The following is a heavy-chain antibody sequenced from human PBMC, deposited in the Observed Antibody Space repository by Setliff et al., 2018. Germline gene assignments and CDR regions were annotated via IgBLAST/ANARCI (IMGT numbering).Heavy chain of an antibody. D-gene: IGHD2-2*01. J-gene: IGHJ4*02. CDR1: GYNFISYG. V-gene: IGHV1-18*01. Sequence: ASVKVSCKASGYNFISYGISWVRQAPGQGLEWMGWTSAYAQKFQGRVTMTTDTPTSTAYLELNSLRSDDTAVYYCARGPPDFVVVPAAAKFDYWGQGTLVTVSS. CDR3: ARGPPDFVVVPAAAKFDY. CDR2: TSA.